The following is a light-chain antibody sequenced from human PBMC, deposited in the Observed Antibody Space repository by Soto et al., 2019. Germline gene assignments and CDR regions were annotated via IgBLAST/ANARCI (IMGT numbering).Light chain of an antibody. CDR1: SSDVGSYDY. CDR3: CSYAGSSTFYV. Sequence: QSALTQPASVSGSPGQSITISCTGTSSDVGSYDYVSWYQQHPGKAPKLMIYEVSKRPSGVSNRFSGSKSGNTASLTISGLQAEDEADYYCCSYAGSSTFYVFGTGTKVTV. CDR2: EVS. J-gene: IGLJ1*01. V-gene: IGLV2-23*02.